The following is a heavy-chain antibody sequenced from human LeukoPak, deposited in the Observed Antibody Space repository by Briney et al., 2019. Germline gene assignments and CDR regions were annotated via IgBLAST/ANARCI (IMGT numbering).Heavy chain of an antibody. V-gene: IGHV4-4*02. CDR1: GGSISSSAW. CDR3: ARDLGSSWFEPLDY. CDR2: VDQSGST. Sequence: AETLSLTCAVSGGSISSSAWWSWVRQPPGKGLEWIGEVDQSGSTNYNSFLKSRVTISVDKSKNQFSLKLTSATAADTAVYYCARDLGSSWFEPLDYWGQGTLVTV. J-gene: IGHJ4*02. D-gene: IGHD6-13*01.